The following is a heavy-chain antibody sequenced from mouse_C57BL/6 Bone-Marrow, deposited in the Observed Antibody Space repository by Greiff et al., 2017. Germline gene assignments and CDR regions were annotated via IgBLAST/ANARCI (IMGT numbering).Heavy chain of an antibody. CDR3: ARYYYGSSYEFAY. D-gene: IGHD1-1*01. CDR2: IYPGSGST. CDR1: GYTFTSYW. V-gene: IGHV1-55*01. Sequence: QVQLQQPGAELVKPGASVKMSCKASGYTFTSYWITWVKQRPGQGLEWIGDIYPGSGSTNYNEKFKSKATLTVDPASSTAYMQLSSLTSEDSAVYYCARYYYGSSYEFAYWGQGTLVTVSA. J-gene: IGHJ3*01.